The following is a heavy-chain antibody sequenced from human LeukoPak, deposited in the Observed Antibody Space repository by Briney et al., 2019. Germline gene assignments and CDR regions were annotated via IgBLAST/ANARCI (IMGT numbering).Heavy chain of an antibody. D-gene: IGHD1-26*01. CDR3: ARGGRLVGATDLFGY. J-gene: IGHJ4*02. V-gene: IGHV4-34*01. CDR1: GGSFSGYY. Sequence: SESLSLTCAVYGGSFSGYYWSWIRQPPGKGLEWIGEINHSGSTNYNPSLKSRVTISVDTSKNQFSLKLSSVTAADTAVYYCARGGRLVGATDLFGYWGQGTLVTVSS. CDR2: INHSGST.